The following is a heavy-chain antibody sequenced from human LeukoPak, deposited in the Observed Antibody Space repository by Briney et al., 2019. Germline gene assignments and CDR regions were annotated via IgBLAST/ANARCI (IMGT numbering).Heavy chain of an antibody. CDR2: IKQDGSEK. D-gene: IGHD6-6*01. J-gene: IGHJ4*02. CDR3: ARQARPPTYFDY. V-gene: IGHV3-7*01. Sequence: GGSLRLSCAASGFTLGTSWMSWVRRTPGKGLEWVANIKQDGSEKYYVDSVKGRFTISRDNAKNSLYLQMNSLGAEDTAVYYCARQARPPTYFDYWGQGTLVTVSS. CDR1: GFTLGTSW.